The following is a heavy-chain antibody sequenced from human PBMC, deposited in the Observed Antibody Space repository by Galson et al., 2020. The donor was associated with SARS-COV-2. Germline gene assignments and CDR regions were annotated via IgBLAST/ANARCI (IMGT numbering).Heavy chain of an antibody. CDR2: IYYSGST. D-gene: IGHD3-3*01. CDR3: ARKLAIFGAIDY. V-gene: IGHV4-31*03. Sequence: SETLSLTCTVSGGSISSGGYYWSWIRQHPGKGLEWIGYIYYSGSTYYNPSLKSRVTISVDTSKNQFSLKLSSVTAADTAVYYCARKLAIFGAIDYWGQGTLVTVSS. J-gene: IGHJ4*02. CDR1: GGSISSGGYY.